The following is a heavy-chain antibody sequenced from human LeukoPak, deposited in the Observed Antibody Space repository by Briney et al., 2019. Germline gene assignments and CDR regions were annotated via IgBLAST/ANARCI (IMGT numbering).Heavy chain of an antibody. D-gene: IGHD3-10*01. V-gene: IGHV1-18*01. CDR1: GYTFTSYG. CDR2: ISAYNGNT. J-gene: IGHJ4*02. Sequence: ASVKVSCKASGYTFTSYGISWVRQAPGQGLEWMGWISAYNGNTNYAQKLQGRVTMTTDTPTSTAYMELRSLRSDDTAVYYCASSDSFHYYGSGSYDYWGQGTLVTVSS. CDR3: ASSDSFHYYGSGSYDY.